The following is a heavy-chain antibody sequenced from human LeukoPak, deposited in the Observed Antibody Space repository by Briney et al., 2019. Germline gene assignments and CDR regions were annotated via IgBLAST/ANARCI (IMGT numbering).Heavy chain of an antibody. V-gene: IGHV1-69*13. J-gene: IGHJ3*02. CDR1: GGTFSSYA. Sequence: ASVKVSCKASGGTFSSYAISWVRQAPGQGLEWMGGIIPIFGTANYAQKFQGRVTITADESTSTAYMELSSLRSEYTAVYYCARGLTEFTIFGVASIGLHDAFDIWGQGTMVTVSS. CDR3: ARGLTEFTIFGVASIGLHDAFDI. CDR2: IIPIFGTA. D-gene: IGHD3-3*01.